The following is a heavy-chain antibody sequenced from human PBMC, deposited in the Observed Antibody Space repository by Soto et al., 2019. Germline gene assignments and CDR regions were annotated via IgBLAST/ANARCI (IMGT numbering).Heavy chain of an antibody. CDR2: IYYSGST. Sequence: QVQLQESGPGLVKPSQTLSLTCTVSGGSISSGDYYWSWIRQPPGKGLEWIGYIYYSGSTYYNPSLKSRVTISVDTSKNQFSLKLSSVTAADTAVYYCARDINYYGSGSSPSPFDIWGQGTMVTVSS. CDR3: ARDINYYGSGSSPSPFDI. J-gene: IGHJ3*02. V-gene: IGHV4-30-4*01. D-gene: IGHD3-10*01. CDR1: GGSISSGDYY.